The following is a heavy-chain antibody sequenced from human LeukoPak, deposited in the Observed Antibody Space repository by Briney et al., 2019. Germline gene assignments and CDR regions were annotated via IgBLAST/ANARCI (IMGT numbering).Heavy chain of an antibody. CDR1: GFTFSSYA. D-gene: IGHD5-18*01. J-gene: IGHJ3*02. V-gene: IGHV3-23*01. CDR3: AKGSRGYSSDAFDI. CDR2: ISGSGGST. Sequence: GGSLRLSCAASGFTFSSYAMSWVRQAPGQGLKWVSAISGSGGSTYYADSVRGRFTISRDNSKNTLYLQMNSLRAEDTAVYYCAKGSRGYSSDAFDIWGQGTMVTVSS.